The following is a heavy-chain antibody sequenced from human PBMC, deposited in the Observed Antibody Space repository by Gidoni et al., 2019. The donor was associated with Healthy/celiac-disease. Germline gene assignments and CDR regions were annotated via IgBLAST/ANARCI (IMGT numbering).Heavy chain of an antibody. D-gene: IGHD2-15*01. CDR1: GSTVSSNY. CDR3: ARRYCSGGSCYSDY. V-gene: IGHV3-53*01. J-gene: IGHJ4*02. Sequence: EVQLVESGGGLIQPGGSLRLSCAASGSTVSSNYMSWVRQAPGKGLEWVSVIYSGGSTYYADSVKGRFTIPRDNSKNTLYLQMNSLRAEDTAVYYCARRYCSGGSCYSDYWGQGTLVTVSS. CDR2: IYSGGST.